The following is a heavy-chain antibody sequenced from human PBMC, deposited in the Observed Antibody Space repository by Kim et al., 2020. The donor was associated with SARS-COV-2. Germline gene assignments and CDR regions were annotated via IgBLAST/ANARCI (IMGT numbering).Heavy chain of an antibody. V-gene: IGHV5-10-1*01. Sequence: GESLKISRKGSGYSFTSYWISWVRQMPGKGLEWMGRIDPSDSYTNYSPSFQGHVTISADKSISTAYLQWSSLKASDTAMYYCASSAPDGDYSTDFDYWGQGTLVTVSS. CDR2: IDPSDSYT. CDR3: ASSAPDGDYSTDFDY. D-gene: IGHD4-17*01. CDR1: GYSFTSYW. J-gene: IGHJ4*02.